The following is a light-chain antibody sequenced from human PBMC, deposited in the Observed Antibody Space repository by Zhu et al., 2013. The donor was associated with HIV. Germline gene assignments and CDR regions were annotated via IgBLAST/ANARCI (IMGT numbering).Light chain of an antibody. CDR2: HDS. J-gene: IGLJ2*01. CDR3: QVWDDTIDHVL. Sequence: SYELTQPPSVSVSPGQTARITCSGDALPNQYAYWYQQKPGQAPVLVIYHDSARSSGIPARFSGSNSGNTATLTISRVEAGDEAAYYCQVWDDTIDHVLFGGGTKVTVL. CDR1: ALPNQY. V-gene: IGLV3-21*02.